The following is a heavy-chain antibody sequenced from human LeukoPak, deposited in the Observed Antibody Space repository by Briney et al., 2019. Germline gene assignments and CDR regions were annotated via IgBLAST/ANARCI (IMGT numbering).Heavy chain of an antibody. CDR3: ATYVSGTPNWFDP. V-gene: IGHV4-61*08. Sequence: SQTLSLTCTVSGGSISSGGYYWSWIRQPPGKGLEWIGYIFSSGSTKYNPSLQSRVTISVDTSKNQFSLKLNSVTAADTAVYYCATYVSGTPNWFDPWGQGTLVTVSS. D-gene: IGHD3-10*01. J-gene: IGHJ5*02. CDR1: GGSISSGGYY. CDR2: IFSSGST.